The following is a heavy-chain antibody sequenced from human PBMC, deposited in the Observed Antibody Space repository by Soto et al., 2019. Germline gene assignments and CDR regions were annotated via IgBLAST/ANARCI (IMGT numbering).Heavy chain of an antibody. V-gene: IGHV3-21*01. Sequence: LRLSCAASGFTFTRYSMNWVRQAPGKGLEWVSSISSTTNYIYYADSMKGRFTVSRDNAKNSVYLEMNSLSAEDTAVYYCARESEDLTSNFDYWGQGTLVTVSS. J-gene: IGHJ4*02. CDR1: GFTFTRYS. CDR3: ARESEDLTSNFDY. CDR2: ISSTTNYI.